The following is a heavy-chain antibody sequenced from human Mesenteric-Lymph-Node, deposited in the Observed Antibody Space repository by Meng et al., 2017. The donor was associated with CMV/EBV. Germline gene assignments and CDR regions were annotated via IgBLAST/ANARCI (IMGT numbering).Heavy chain of an antibody. V-gene: IGHV3-11*04. CDR2: ISTSGNVI. Sequence: GESLKISCAASGFTFSDYYMTWIRQAPGKGLEWVSCISTSGNVIYYADSVKGPFTISRDNAKNSLYLQMNSLRAEDTAMYYCARGDGYNGGFGDWGQGTLVTVSS. J-gene: IGHJ4*02. CDR3: ARGDGYNGGFGD. D-gene: IGHD5-24*01. CDR1: GFTFSDYY.